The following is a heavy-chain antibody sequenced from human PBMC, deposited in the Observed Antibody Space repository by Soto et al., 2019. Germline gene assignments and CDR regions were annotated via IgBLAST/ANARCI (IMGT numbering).Heavy chain of an antibody. CDR3: ARGHGRFAH. CDR2: INHSGFT. J-gene: IGHJ4*02. V-gene: IGHV4-34*01. CDR1: GGSFTGYY. Sequence: SETLSLTCDVSGGSFTGYYWSWIRQPPGKGLEWIGEINHSGFTNYNPSLTGRVTISLDTSKSQFSLKLSSLTAADTAFYFCARGHGRFAHWGQGTLVTVST.